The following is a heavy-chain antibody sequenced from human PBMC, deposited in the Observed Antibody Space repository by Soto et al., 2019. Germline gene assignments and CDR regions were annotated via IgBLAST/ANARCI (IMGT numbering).Heavy chain of an antibody. CDR3: ARRYGGNFDY. J-gene: IGHJ4*02. V-gene: IGHV4-59*01. Sequence: PPETLSHTCTVTGGSICISYCGWIRQPPGKGLEWIGYIYYSGSTNYNPSLKSRVTISVDTSKNQFSLKLSSVTAADTAVYYCARRYGGNFDYWGQGTLVTVS. CDR1: GGSICISY. CDR2: IYYSGST. D-gene: IGHD3-16*01.